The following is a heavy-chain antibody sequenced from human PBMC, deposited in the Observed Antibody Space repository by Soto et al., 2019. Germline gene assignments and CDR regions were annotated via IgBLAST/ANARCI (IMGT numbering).Heavy chain of an antibody. V-gene: IGHV4-61*01. J-gene: IGHJ4*02. Sequence: PSETLSLTCTVSGGSVSSGSYYWSWIRQPPGKGLEWIGEINSSGSPNYNPSLKSRVTISVDTSKNQFSLKLSSVTAADTAVYYCARVGGFGATTIDYWGQGTLVTVSS. CDR2: INSSGSP. D-gene: IGHD3-10*01. CDR1: GGSVSSGSYY. CDR3: ARVGGFGATTIDY.